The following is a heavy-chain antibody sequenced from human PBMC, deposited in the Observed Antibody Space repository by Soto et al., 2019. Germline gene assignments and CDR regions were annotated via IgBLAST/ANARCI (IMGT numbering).Heavy chain of an antibody. Sequence: QVQLVESGGGVVQPGRSLRLSCAASGFTFSSYGMHWVRQAPGKGLEWVAVIWYDGGNKYYADSVKGRFTISRDNSKNTLYLQMNSLRAEDTAVYYCARASTYYYDSSGYLGIDYWGQGTLVTVSS. D-gene: IGHD3-22*01. CDR1: GFTFSSYG. V-gene: IGHV3-33*01. CDR3: ARASTYYYDSSGYLGIDY. J-gene: IGHJ4*02. CDR2: IWYDGGNK.